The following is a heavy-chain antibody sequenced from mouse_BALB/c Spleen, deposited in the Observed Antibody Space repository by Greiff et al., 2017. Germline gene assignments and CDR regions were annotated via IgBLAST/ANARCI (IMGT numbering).Heavy chain of an antibody. CDR3: ARLMVTGSLRWYFDV. V-gene: IGHV1-18*01. Sequence: EVQLQQSGPELVKPGASVKIPCKASGYTFTDYNMDWVKQSHGKSLEWIGDINPNNGGTIYNQKFKGKATLTVDKSSSTAYMELRSLTSEDTAVYYCARLMVTGSLRWYFDVWGAGTTVTVSS. D-gene: IGHD2-1*01. CDR2: INPNNGGT. J-gene: IGHJ1*01. CDR1: GYTFTDYN.